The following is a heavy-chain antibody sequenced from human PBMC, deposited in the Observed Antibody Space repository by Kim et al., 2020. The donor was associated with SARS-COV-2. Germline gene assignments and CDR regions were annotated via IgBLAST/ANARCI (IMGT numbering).Heavy chain of an antibody. V-gene: IGHV3-48*03. Sequence: GGSLRLSCAASGFTFSSYEMNWVRQAPGKGLEWVSYIRSSGSTIYYADSVKGRFTISRDNAKNSLYLQMNSLRAEDTAVYYCARDKGYDSSGYIRRKGIDYWGQGTLVTVSS. D-gene: IGHD3-22*01. CDR2: IRSSGSTI. CDR3: ARDKGYDSSGYIRRKGIDY. J-gene: IGHJ4*02. CDR1: GFTFSSYE.